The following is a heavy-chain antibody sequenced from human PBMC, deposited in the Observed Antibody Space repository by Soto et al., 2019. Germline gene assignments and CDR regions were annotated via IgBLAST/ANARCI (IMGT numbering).Heavy chain of an antibody. CDR1: GFTFSTYS. J-gene: IGHJ4*02. CDR2: ISRSSSPI. V-gene: IGHV3-48*01. CDR3: ATDSPDTADFDY. Sequence: EVQLVESGGGLVQPGGTLRLSCAASGFTFSTYSMNWVRQAPGKGLEWVSYISRSSSPIYYADSVRGRFTISRDDAKNSLYLQMNSLRAEDTAVYYCATDSPDTADFDYWGQGTLVTVSS.